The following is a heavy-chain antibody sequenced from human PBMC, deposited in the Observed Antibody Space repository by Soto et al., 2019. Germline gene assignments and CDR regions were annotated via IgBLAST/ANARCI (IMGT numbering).Heavy chain of an antibody. J-gene: IGHJ5*02. CDR1: GFTFSTYN. CDR3: TRDFGGILRFGES. V-gene: IGHV3-21*01. Sequence: DVQLVESGGGLVKPGGSLRLSCAASGFTFSTYNMTWVRQAPGKGLEWVSSIPSSTSYIFYADSVKGRFTISRDNAKNSLYLQMNRLRAEDTALYYCTRDFGGILRFGESWGQGTLVTVSS. CDR2: IPSSTSYI. D-gene: IGHD3-10*01.